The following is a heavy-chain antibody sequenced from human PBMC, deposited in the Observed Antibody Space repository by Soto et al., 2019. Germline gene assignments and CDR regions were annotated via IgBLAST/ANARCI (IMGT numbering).Heavy chain of an antibody. Sequence: SETLSLTCAVYGGSFSGYYWSWIRQPPGKGQEWIGEINHSGSTNYNPSLKRRVTISVDTSKNQFSLKLSSVTAAVTSVFYCARKRDTMVRGVINNWFDPWGQGTLVTVSS. CDR1: GGSFSGYY. J-gene: IGHJ5*02. V-gene: IGHV4-34*01. CDR2: INHSGST. D-gene: IGHD3-10*01. CDR3: ARKRDTMVRGVINNWFDP.